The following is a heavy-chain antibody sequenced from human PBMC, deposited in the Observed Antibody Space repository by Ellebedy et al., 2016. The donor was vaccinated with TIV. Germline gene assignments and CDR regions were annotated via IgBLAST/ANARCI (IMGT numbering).Heavy chain of an antibody. J-gene: IGHJ4*02. CDR2: ISGSGGST. V-gene: IGHV3-23*01. CDR1: GFTFSSYA. Sequence: GESLKISXAASGFTFSSYAMSWVRQAPGKGLEWVSAISGSGGSTYYADSVKGRFTISRDNSKNTLYLQMNSLRAEDTAVYYCAKGHYGSGSYYFTYYFDYWGQGTLVTVSS. D-gene: IGHD3-10*01. CDR3: AKGHYGSGSYYFTYYFDY.